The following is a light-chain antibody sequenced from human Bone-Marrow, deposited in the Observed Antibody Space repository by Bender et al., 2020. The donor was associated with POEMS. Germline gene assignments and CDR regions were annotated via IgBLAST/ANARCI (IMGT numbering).Light chain of an antibody. Sequence: SSELTQPPSVSVSPGQTATISCSGNKLANKYVSWYQQKPGQSPVLLIYQDSQRPSEVPDRFSGSKSGNTASLTISGLQAEDEADYYCSSYTTDSTLEGVFGGGTKLTVL. CDR2: QDS. CDR1: KLANKY. V-gene: IGLV3-1*01. J-gene: IGLJ3*02. CDR3: SSYTTDSTLEGV.